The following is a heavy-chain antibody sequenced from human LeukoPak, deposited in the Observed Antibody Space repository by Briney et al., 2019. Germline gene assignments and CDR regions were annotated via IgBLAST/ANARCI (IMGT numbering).Heavy chain of an antibody. Sequence: GASVTVSCKASGYTFTGYYMHWVRQAPGQGLEWMGWINPNSGGTNYAQKFQGRVTMTRDTSISTAYMELSRLRSDDTAVYYCARDYCSGGSCLGFDYWGQGTLVTVSS. J-gene: IGHJ4*02. CDR3: ARDYCSGGSCLGFDY. D-gene: IGHD2-15*01. CDR1: GYTFTGYY. V-gene: IGHV1-2*02. CDR2: INPNSGGT.